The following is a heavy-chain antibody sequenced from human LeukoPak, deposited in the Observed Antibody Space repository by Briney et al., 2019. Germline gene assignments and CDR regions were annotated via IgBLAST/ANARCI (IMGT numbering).Heavy chain of an antibody. D-gene: IGHD5-12*01. V-gene: IGHV3-49*04. J-gene: IGHJ3*02. Sequence: GGSLTLSCTTSDFTFHDYAMTWVRQAPGKGLGWVSLIRNKAFVRTTEYAASVKGRFAISTDDSKRIAYLQMNRLRTEDTAVYYCGRGGIMATIEYAFDIWGQGTMVTV. CDR2: IRNKAFVRTT. CDR3: GRGGIMATIEYAFDI. CDR1: DFTFHDYA.